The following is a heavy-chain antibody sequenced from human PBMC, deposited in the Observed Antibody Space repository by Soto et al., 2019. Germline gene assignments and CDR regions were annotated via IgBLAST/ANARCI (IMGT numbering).Heavy chain of an antibody. CDR3: ARGGVPAAMFDY. J-gene: IGHJ4*02. Sequence: SETLSLTCAVYGGSFSGYYWSWIRQPPGKGLEWIGEINHSGSTNYNPSLKSRVTISVDTSKNQFSLKLSSVTAADTAVYYCARGGVPAAMFDYWGQGTLVTVS. CDR2: INHSGST. CDR1: GGSFSGYY. D-gene: IGHD2-2*01. V-gene: IGHV4-34*01.